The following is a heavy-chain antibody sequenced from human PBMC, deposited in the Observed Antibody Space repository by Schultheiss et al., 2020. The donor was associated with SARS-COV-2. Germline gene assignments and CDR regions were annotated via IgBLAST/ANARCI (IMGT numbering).Heavy chain of an antibody. CDR2: IYYSGST. CDR1: GYSISSGYY. V-gene: IGHV4-38-2*02. Sequence: SETLSLTCTVSGYSISSGYYWGWIRQPPGKGLEWIGSIYYSGSTNYNPSLKSRVTISVDTSKNQFSLKLSSVTAADTAVYYCARDTAVLLWFGDPEDYYGMDVWGQGTTVTVSS. J-gene: IGHJ6*02. D-gene: IGHD3-10*01. CDR3: ARDTAVLLWFGDPEDYYGMDV.